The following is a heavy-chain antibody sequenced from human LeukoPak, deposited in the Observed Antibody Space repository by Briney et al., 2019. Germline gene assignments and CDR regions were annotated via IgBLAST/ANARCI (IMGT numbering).Heavy chain of an antibody. Sequence: SPTLSLTCTVSGGSISSYYSGWIRQPPGKGLEWIGYIYYSGGTNYNPSLKSRVTISVDTSKNQFSLKLSSVTAADTAVYYCARALARPAYFDYWGQGTLVTVSS. CDR3: ARALARPAYFDY. V-gene: IGHV4-59*01. CDR1: GGSISSYY. D-gene: IGHD6-6*01. CDR2: IYYSGGT. J-gene: IGHJ4*02.